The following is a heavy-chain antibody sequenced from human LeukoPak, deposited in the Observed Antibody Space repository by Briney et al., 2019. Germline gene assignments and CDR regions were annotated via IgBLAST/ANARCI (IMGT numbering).Heavy chain of an antibody. CDR3: ARHPRHYDILTGYYGGGADY. CDR1: GGSISSSSYY. J-gene: IGHJ4*02. CDR2: IYYSGST. V-gene: IGHV4-39*01. D-gene: IGHD3-9*01. Sequence: SETLSLTCTVSGGSISSSSYYWGWIRQPPGKGLEWIGSIYYSGSTYYNPSLKSRVTISVDTSKNQFSLKLSSVTAADTAVYYCARHPRHYDILTGYYGGGADYWGQGTLVTVSS.